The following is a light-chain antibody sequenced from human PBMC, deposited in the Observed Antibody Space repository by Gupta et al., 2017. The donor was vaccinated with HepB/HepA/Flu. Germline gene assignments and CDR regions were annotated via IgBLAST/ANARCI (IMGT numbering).Light chain of an antibody. V-gene: IGKV1-5*03. CDR2: QAS. CDR3: QHYYSYPLT. J-gene: IGKJ4*01. CDR1: QSISTW. Sequence: DLQMTQSPSTLSASVGDRVTITCPASQSISTWLAWHQQIPGKAPKLLIYQASSLESGVPSRFSGSGSGTEFTLTIDNLQPDDFATYYCQHYYSYPLTFGGGTKVEIK.